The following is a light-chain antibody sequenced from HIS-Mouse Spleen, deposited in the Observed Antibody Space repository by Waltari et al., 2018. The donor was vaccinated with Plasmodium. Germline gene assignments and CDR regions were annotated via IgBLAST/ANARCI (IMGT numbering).Light chain of an antibody. CDR3: YSTDSSGNHRV. CDR1: ALPKKS. J-gene: IGLJ3*02. Sequence: SYELTQPPSVSVSPGQTARITCSGDALPKKSAYWYQQKSGQAPVLVIYEDSKRPSGIPDRVSGSSSGTMATLTISGAQVEDEADYYCYSTDSSGNHRVFGGGTKLTVL. CDR2: EDS. V-gene: IGLV3-10*01.